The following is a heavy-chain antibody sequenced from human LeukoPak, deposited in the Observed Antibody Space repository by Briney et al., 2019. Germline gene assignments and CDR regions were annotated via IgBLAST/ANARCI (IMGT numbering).Heavy chain of an antibody. CDR3: AKDELRYFDWLMSYFDY. CDR2: IRYDGSNK. V-gene: IGHV3-30*02. J-gene: IGHJ4*02. Sequence: GGSLRLSCAASGFTFSSYGMHWVRQAPGKWLEWVAFIRYDGSNKYYADSVKGRSTISRDNSKNTLYLQMNSLRAEDTAVYYCAKDELRYFDWLMSYFDYWGQGTLVTVSS. D-gene: IGHD3-9*01. CDR1: GFTFSSYG.